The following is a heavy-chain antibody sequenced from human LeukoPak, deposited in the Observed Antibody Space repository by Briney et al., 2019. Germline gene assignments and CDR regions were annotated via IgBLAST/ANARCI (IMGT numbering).Heavy chain of an antibody. D-gene: IGHD3-10*01. J-gene: IGHJ5*02. CDR2: IYPGDSDT. Sequence: GESLQTSCKGSGYSFTSYWIGWVRQMPGKGLEWMGIIYPGDSDTRYSPAFQGQVTISADKSISTAYLQWSSQKASDTAMYYCARVGKTYYYGSGSPNWFDPWGQGTLVTVSS. CDR3: ARVGKTYYYGSGSPNWFDP. CDR1: GYSFTSYW. V-gene: IGHV5-51*01.